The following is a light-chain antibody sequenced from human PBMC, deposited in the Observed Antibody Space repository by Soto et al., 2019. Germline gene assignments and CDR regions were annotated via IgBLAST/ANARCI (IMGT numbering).Light chain of an antibody. Sequence: VLPQSPYTLFLSPGDRATLSCRASQSVRSTFLAWYQQKPGLAPRLLIYVASNRAASTPERLGGSASGTAFTLTTTTLQPDDSAVYYCQPYHDSPANNFGQGTKLQIK. CDR1: QSVRSTF. CDR2: VAS. J-gene: IGKJ2*01. CDR3: QPYHDSPANN. V-gene: IGKV3-20*01.